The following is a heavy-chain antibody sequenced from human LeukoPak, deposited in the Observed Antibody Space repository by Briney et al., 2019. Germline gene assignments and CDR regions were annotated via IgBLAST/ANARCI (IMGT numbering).Heavy chain of an antibody. J-gene: IGHJ3*02. Sequence: ASVKVSCKASGYTFTSYYMHWVRQAPGQGLEWMGIINPSGGSTSYAQKFQGRVTMTRDTSTSTVYMELSSLRSEDTAVHYCARDDVHYYDSSGYHGAFDIWGQGTMVTVSS. CDR1: GYTFTSYY. V-gene: IGHV1-46*01. CDR2: INPSGGST. CDR3: ARDDVHYYDSSGYHGAFDI. D-gene: IGHD3-22*01.